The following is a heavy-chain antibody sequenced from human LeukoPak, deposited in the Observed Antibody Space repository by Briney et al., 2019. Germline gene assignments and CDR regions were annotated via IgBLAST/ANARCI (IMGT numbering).Heavy chain of an antibody. CDR1: GGTFSSYA. J-gene: IGHJ4*02. V-gene: IGHV1-69*06. CDR3: ARGQARYYYDSSGYRY. D-gene: IGHD3-22*01. CDR2: IIPIVGTA. Sequence: ASVKVSCKASGGTFSSYAISWVRQAPGQGLEWMGGIIPIVGTANYAQKFQGRVTITADKSTSTAYMELSSLRSEDTAVYYCARGQARYYYDSSGYRYWGQGTLVTVSS.